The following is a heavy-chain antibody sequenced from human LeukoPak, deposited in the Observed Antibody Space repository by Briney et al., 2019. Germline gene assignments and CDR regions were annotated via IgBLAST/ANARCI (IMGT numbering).Heavy chain of an antibody. CDR3: ARGGTYYYYAMDV. D-gene: IGHD1-26*01. Sequence: ASVNVSCKASGYTFTNYYVHWVRQAPGQGLEWMGMINLSGGRTKYAQKFQGRVTMTRDTSTTTVYMELSSLRSEDTAIYYCARGGTYYYYAMDVWGQGTTVTVSS. CDR1: GYTFTNYY. J-gene: IGHJ6*02. V-gene: IGHV1-46*01. CDR2: INLSGGRT.